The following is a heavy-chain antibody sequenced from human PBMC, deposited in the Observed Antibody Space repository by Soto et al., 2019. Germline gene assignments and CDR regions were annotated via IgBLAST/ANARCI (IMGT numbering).Heavy chain of an antibody. D-gene: IGHD6-6*01. J-gene: IGHJ6*03. CDR3: ARESYSSSSGHYYYYMDV. CDR2: IWYDGSNK. V-gene: IGHV3-33*01. CDR1: GFTFSSYG. Sequence: GGSLRLSCAASGFTFSSYGMHWVRQAPGKGLEWVAVIWYDGSNKYYADSGKGRFTISRDNSTNTLYLQMNSLRAEDTAVYYCARESYSSSSGHYYYYMDVWGKGTTVTVSS.